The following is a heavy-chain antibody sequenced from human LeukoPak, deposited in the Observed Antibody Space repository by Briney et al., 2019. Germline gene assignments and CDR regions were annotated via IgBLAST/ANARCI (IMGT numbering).Heavy chain of an antibody. D-gene: IGHD6-19*01. CDR1: GFTFSSYG. CDR3: AKGIAVAGSYHYGMDV. Sequence: PGRSLRLSCAASGFTFSSYGMHWVRQAPGKGLEWVAAISYDETTKYNVDSVKGRFTISRDNAKNTLYLQMNSLRAEDTAVYHCAKGIAVAGSYHYGMDVWGQGTMVTVS. J-gene: IGHJ6*02. V-gene: IGHV3-30*18. CDR2: ISYDETTK.